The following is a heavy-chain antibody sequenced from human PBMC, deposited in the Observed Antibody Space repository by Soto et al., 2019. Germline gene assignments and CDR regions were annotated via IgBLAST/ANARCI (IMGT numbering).Heavy chain of an antibody. D-gene: IGHD3-16*02. V-gene: IGHV3-9*01. CDR2: ISWTSGNI. Sequence: EVQLVESGGGLVQPGRSLRLSCAASGFTFDHFAMHWVRQTPGKGPEWVSGISWTSGNIGYADSVKGRFAISRDNTKNTLYLQMNSLRAEDTALYYCAKHTNHGSITFGGVAVKGTSFDSWGQGTLVTVSS. J-gene: IGHJ4*02. CDR3: AKHTNHGSITFGGVAVKGTSFDS. CDR1: GFTFDHFA.